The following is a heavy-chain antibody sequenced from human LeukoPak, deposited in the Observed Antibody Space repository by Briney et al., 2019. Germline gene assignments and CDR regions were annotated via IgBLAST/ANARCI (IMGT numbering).Heavy chain of an antibody. J-gene: IGHJ4*02. CDR3: ARDATPPGIIFDS. V-gene: IGHV3-7*05. CDR1: GFTYSSFW. CDR2: INQAGSEK. Sequence: GGSLRLSCEASGFTYSSFWMNWVRQAPGKGLEWVANINQAGSEKYYVDSVKGRFTISRDNAKNSLFLQMNSLRAEDTAVYFCARDATPPGIIFDSWGQGTLVTVSS. D-gene: IGHD3-16*01.